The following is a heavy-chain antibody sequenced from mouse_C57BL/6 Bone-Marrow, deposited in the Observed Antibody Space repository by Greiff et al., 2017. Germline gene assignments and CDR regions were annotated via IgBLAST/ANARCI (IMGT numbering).Heavy chain of an antibody. V-gene: IGHV1-59*01. J-gene: IGHJ3*01. Sequence: QVQLQQPGAELVRPGTSVKLSCKASGYTFTSYWMHWVKQRPGQGLEWIGVIDPSDSYTNYNQKFKGKATLTVDTSSSTAYMQLSSLTSEDSAVYCCARGDYSCPFAYWGQGTLVTVSA. CDR2: IDPSDSYT. D-gene: IGHD2-4*01. CDR1: GYTFTSYW. CDR3: ARGDYSCPFAY.